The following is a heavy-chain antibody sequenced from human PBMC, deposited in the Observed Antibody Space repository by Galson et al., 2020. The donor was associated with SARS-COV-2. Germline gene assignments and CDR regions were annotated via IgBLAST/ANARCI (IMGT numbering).Heavy chain of an antibody. CDR2: ISYDGHTK. CDR1: GFTFSSYA. V-gene: IGHV3-30*04. Sequence: QLGESLKISCGASGFTFSSYALHWVRQAPGKGLECVAVISYDGHTKYYADSAKGRFTISRDNSKDTLFLQMNTLRLEDSAVYYCARGGGAVVVLSATPFDHWGQGTRVTVS. D-gene: IGHD2-15*01. CDR3: ARGGGAVVVLSATPFDH. J-gene: IGHJ4*02.